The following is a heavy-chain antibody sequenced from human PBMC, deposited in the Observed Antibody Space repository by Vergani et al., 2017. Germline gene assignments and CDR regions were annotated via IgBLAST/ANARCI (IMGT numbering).Heavy chain of an antibody. CDR3: AKKLGDYTGFDY. J-gene: IGHJ4*02. D-gene: IGHD4-17*01. V-gene: IGHV3-30*18. CDR2: ISYDGSNK. CDR1: GFTFSSYG. Sequence: QVQLVESGGGVVQPGRSLRLSCAASGFTFSSYGMHWVRQAPGKGLEWVAVISYDGSNKYYADSVKGRFTISRDNSKNTLYLQMNSLRAEDTAVYDCAKKLGDYTGFDYWGQGTLVTVSS.